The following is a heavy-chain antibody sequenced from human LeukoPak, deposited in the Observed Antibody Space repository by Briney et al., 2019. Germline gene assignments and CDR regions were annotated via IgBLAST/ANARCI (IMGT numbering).Heavy chain of an antibody. V-gene: IGHV3-23*01. J-gene: IGHJ4*02. D-gene: IGHD2-2*01. Sequence: GGSLRLSCAASGFTVSSNYMSWVRQAPGKGLEWVSAISGSGGSTYYADSVKGRFTISRDNSKNTLYLQMNSLRAEDTAVYDCAKHLIVEGPAGLYYFDYWGQGTLVTVSS. CDR3: AKHLIVEGPAGLYYFDY. CDR1: GFTVSSNY. CDR2: ISGSGGST.